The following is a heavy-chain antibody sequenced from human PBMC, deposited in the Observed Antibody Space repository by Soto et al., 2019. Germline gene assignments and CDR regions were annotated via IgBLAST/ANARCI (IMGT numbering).Heavy chain of an antibody. D-gene: IGHD5-18*01. CDR2: IYYSGST. Sequence: QVQLQESGPGLVKPSQTLSLTCTVSGGSISSGDYYWSWIRQPPGKGLEWIGYIYYSGSTYYNPSPXSXXTISVDTSKNQFSLKLSSVPAADTAVYYCASNSYGYTVYDYWGQGTLVTVSS. V-gene: IGHV4-30-4*01. J-gene: IGHJ4*02. CDR1: GGSISSGDYY. CDR3: ASNSYGYTVYDY.